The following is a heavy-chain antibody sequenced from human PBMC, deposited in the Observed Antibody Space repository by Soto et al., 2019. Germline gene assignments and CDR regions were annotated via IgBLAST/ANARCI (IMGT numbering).Heavy chain of an antibody. CDR1: GGSISSSSYY. V-gene: IGHV4-39*01. D-gene: IGHD6-13*01. CDR3: ARRRQAAALDY. CDR2: IYYSGST. Sequence: SETLSLTCTVSGGSISSSSYYWGWIRQPPGKGLEWIGSIYYSGSTYHNPSLKSRVTISVDTSKNQFSLKLSSVTAADTAVYYCARRRQAAALDYWGQGTLVTVSS. J-gene: IGHJ4*02.